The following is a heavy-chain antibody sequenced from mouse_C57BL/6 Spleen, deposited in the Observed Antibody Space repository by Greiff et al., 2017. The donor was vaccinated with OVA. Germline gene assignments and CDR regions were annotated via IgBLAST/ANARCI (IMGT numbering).Heavy chain of an antibody. CDR3: ARSGQLRPFAY. CDR2: INPNNGGT. CDR1: GYTFTDYY. J-gene: IGHJ3*01. D-gene: IGHD3-2*02. V-gene: IGHV1-26*01. Sequence: EVKLQQSGPELVKPGASVKISCKASGYTFTDYYMNWVKQSHGKSLEWIGDINPNNGGTSYNQKFKGKATLTVDKSSSTAYMELRSLTSEDSAVYYCARSGQLRPFAYWGQGTLVTVSA.